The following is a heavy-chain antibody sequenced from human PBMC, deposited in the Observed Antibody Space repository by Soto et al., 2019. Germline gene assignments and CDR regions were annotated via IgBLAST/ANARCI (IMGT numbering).Heavy chain of an antibody. D-gene: IGHD3-10*01. Sequence: QVQLQESGPGLVKPSETLSLNCTVSGGSISSYYWSWIRQPPGKGLEWIGHIYYSGSTNYNPSLKSGVTISVDTSKNQFSLKLSSVTAADTAVYYCARRYGGAFAIWGQGTMVTVSS. CDR3: ARRYGGAFAI. CDR1: GGSISSYY. J-gene: IGHJ3*02. CDR2: IYYSGST. V-gene: IGHV4-59*08.